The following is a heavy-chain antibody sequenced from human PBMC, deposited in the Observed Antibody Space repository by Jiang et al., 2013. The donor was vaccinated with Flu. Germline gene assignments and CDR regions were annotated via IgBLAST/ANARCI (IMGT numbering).Heavy chain of an antibody. J-gene: IGHJ5*02. Sequence: SCKGSGYSFTSYWIGWVRQMPGKGLEWMGIIYPGDSDTRYSPSFQGRVTITRDTSASTAYMELSSLRSEDTAVYYCANEYSSGWGWFDPWGQGTLVTVSS. CDR3: ANEYSSGWGWFDP. CDR2: IYPGDSDT. V-gene: IGHV5-51*01. D-gene: IGHD6-19*01. CDR1: GYSFTSYW.